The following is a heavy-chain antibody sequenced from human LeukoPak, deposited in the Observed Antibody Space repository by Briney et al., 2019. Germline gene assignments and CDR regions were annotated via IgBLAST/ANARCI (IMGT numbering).Heavy chain of an antibody. CDR3: ARHSTISGSIDF. CDR2: IRSDGSEK. V-gene: IGHV3-30*02. CDR1: GFTFSNYG. J-gene: IGHJ4*02. D-gene: IGHD3-3*01. Sequence: GGSLRLSCVASGFTFSNYGIHWVRQAPGKGLEWVAFIRSDGSEKYYADSVKGRFTISRDNSKNTLYLQMNSLRAEDTAVYYCARHSTISGSIDFWGQGTLVTVSS.